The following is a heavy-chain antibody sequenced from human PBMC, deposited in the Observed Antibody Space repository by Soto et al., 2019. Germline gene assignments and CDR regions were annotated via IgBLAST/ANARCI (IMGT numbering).Heavy chain of an antibody. CDR1: GGSISSGGYY. Sequence: SETLSLTCTVSGGSISSGGYYWSWIRQHPGKGLEWIGYIYYSRSTYYNPSLKSRVTISVDTSKNQFSLKLSSVTAADTAVYYCASYVDTAMVTGLYFDYWGQGTLVTVSS. J-gene: IGHJ4*02. CDR3: ASYVDTAMVTGLYFDY. D-gene: IGHD5-18*01. V-gene: IGHV4-31*03. CDR2: IYYSRST.